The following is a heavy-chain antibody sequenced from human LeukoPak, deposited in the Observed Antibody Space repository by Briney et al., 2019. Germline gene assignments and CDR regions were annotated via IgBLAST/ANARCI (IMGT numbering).Heavy chain of an antibody. J-gene: IGHJ4*02. D-gene: IGHD3-22*01. CDR2: IRYDGSNK. CDR3: AKDGCDSSGYFFDY. Sequence: GGSLRLSCAASGFTFSSYGMHWVRQAPGKGLEWVAFIRYDGSNKYYADSVKGRFTISRDNSKNTLYLQMNSLRAEDTAMYYCAKDGCDSSGYFFDYWGQGTLVTVSS. CDR1: GFTFSSYG. V-gene: IGHV3-30*02.